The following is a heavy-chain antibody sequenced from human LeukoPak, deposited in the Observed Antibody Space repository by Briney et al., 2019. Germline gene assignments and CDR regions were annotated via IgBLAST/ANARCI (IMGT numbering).Heavy chain of an antibody. J-gene: IGHJ3*02. Sequence: PSGTLSLTCTVSGGSISSYYWSWIRQPAGRGLEWIGRIYTSGSTNYNPSLKSRVTMSIDTSKNQFSLKLSYVTAADTAVYYCARSPNSSGYYYRAFDIWGQGTMVTVSS. CDR1: GGSISSYY. CDR3: ARSPNSSGYYYRAFDI. D-gene: IGHD3-22*01. CDR2: IYTSGST. V-gene: IGHV4-4*07.